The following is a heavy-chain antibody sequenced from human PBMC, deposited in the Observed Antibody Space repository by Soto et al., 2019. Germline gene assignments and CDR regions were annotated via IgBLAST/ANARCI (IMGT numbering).Heavy chain of an antibody. J-gene: IGHJ6*02. V-gene: IGHV3-23*01. D-gene: IGHD2-8*01. CDR1: GFTVGSHA. CDR3: TRSRSSILMLYGFGGMDV. Sequence: GGSLRLSCAASGFTVGSHAMSWVRQAPGKGLEWVSSISGSGDGTYYGDSVKGRFTISRDGSGSTVYLQMDNLRGEDTAVYFCTRSRSSILMLYGFGGMDVWGQGTTVTVSS. CDR2: ISGSGDGT.